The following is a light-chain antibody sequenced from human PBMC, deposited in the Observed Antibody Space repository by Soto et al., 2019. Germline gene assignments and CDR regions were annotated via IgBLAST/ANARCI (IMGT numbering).Light chain of an antibody. CDR1: QSISSY. J-gene: IGKJ1*01. CDR3: QQYNNWPRT. V-gene: IGKV1-27*01. Sequence: DIQMTQSPSSLSASVGDRVTITCRASQSISSYLNWYQQKPGKVPKVLINAASTLQSGVPSRFSGSGSGTEFTLTISSLQSEDFAVYYCQQYNNWPRTFGQGTKVDIK. CDR2: AAS.